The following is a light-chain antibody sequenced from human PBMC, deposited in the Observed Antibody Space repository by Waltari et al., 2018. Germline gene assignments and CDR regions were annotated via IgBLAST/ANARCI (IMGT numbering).Light chain of an antibody. CDR1: SSNIGNKY. V-gene: IGLV1-51*01. CDR3: GTWDTSLSAWV. Sequence: QSVLTQALSVSAAPGQQVTISCSGSSSNIGNKYVSWYQQFPGTAPKLLIYDNDKRPSGIPDRFSASKSGTSATLGITGLQTGDEANYYCGTWDTSLSAWVFGGGTKLTVL. CDR2: DND. J-gene: IGLJ3*02.